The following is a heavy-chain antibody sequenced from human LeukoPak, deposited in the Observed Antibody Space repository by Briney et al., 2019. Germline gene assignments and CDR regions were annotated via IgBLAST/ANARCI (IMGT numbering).Heavy chain of an antibody. CDR2: ISGSGGGT. D-gene: IGHD4-11*01. CDR3: AKGRMGTTFDD. J-gene: IGHJ4*02. Sequence: PGGSLRLSCAASGFTFSSFAMNWVRQAPGKGLEWVSAISGSGGGTYYADSVEGRFTISKDNSQNTLYLQMSSLSAEDTAVYYCAKGRMGTTFDDWGQGTLATVSS. CDR1: GFTFSSFA. V-gene: IGHV3-23*01.